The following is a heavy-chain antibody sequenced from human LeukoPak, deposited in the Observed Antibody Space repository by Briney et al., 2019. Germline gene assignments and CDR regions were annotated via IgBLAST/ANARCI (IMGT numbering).Heavy chain of an antibody. Sequence: GGSLRLSCAASGFTFSSYAMSWVRQAPGKGLEWVSAISGSGGSTYYADSVKGRFTISRDNSKNTLYLQMNSLRAEDTAVYYCARAYYDILTGPFFPDYWGQGTLVTVSS. V-gene: IGHV3-23*01. J-gene: IGHJ4*02. CDR3: ARAYYDILTGPFFPDY. CDR1: GFTFSSYA. CDR2: ISGSGGST. D-gene: IGHD3-9*01.